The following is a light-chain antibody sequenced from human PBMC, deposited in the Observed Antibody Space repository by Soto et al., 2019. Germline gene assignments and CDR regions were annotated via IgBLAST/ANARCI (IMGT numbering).Light chain of an antibody. Sequence: EIVLTQSPGTLSLSPGERATLSCRASQSVSSYLAWYQQKPGQAPRLLIYRASSRATGIPDRFSGSGSGTDFTLTNSRLEPEDFAVYYCHQYGSSPWTFGQGTKVDIK. V-gene: IGKV3-20*01. CDR3: HQYGSSPWT. J-gene: IGKJ1*01. CDR2: RAS. CDR1: QSVSSY.